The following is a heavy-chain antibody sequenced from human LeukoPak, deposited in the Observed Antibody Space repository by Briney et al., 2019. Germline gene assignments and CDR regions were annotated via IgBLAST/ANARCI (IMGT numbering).Heavy chain of an antibody. Sequence: GGSLRLSCAASGFTVSSNYMSWVRQAPGKGLEWVSVIYSGGSTYYADSVKGRFTISRDNSKNTLYLQMNSLRAEDTAVYYCAKSDFDWLLSLGQFDYWGQGTLVTVSS. J-gene: IGHJ4*02. V-gene: IGHV3-53*01. CDR3: AKSDFDWLLSLGQFDY. CDR1: GFTVSSNY. D-gene: IGHD3-9*01. CDR2: IYSGGST.